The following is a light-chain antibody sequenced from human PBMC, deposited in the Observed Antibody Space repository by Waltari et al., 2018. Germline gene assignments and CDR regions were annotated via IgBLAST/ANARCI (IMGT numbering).Light chain of an antibody. CDR1: QSISNY. J-gene: IGKJ3*01. CDR2: AAS. V-gene: IGKV1-39*01. Sequence: DIQMTQSPSSLSASVGDRVTITCRASQSISNYLNWYQQKPGKAPKLLIYAASTFQSGXPXRXSGSGXGXXFTLTXSXLQPXXXAXXXCQQSYNTPTLGPGTKVEI. CDR3: QQSYNTPT.